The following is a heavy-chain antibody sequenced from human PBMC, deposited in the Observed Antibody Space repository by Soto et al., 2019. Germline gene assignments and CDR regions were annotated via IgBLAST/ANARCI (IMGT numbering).Heavy chain of an antibody. CDR2: IKSKTDGGTT. Sequence: GGSLRLSCAASGFTFSNAWMNWVRQAPGKGLEWVGRIKSKTDGGTTDYAAPVKGRFTISRDDSKNTLYLQMNSLKTEDTAVYYCTTELDYEVDYYYYYGMDVWGQGTTVTVSS. D-gene: IGHD3-16*01. CDR1: GFTFSNAW. CDR3: TTELDYEVDYYYYYGMDV. V-gene: IGHV3-15*07. J-gene: IGHJ6*02.